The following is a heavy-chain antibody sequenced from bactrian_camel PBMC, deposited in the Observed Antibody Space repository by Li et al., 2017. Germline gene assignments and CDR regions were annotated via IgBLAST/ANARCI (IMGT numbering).Heavy chain of an antibody. CDR3: KTIGSWYDCYSESAS. Sequence: QVQLVESGGESVQAGGSLRLSCTASGYSFDDVDVGWYRRPAGGECEAVSIIRRNGRLFYDNSVKGRFTISKDKAKDTVYLQMNSLQPEDTAMYSCKTIGSWYDCYSESASWGQGTQVTVS. V-gene: IGHV3S63*01. CDR2: IRRNGRL. J-gene: IGHJ4*01. D-gene: IGHD3*01. CDR1: GYSFDDVD.